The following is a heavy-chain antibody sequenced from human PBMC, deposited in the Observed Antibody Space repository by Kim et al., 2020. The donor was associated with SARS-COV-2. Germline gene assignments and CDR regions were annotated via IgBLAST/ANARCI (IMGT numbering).Heavy chain of an antibody. CDR1: GYSFTSYW. D-gene: IGHD1-7*01. J-gene: IGHJ5*02. CDR2: IYPGDSDT. CDR3: ARRGLRYNWNLLSWFDP. Sequence: GESLKISCKGSGYSFTSYWIGWVRQMPGKGLEWMGIIYPGDSDTRYSPSFQGQVTITADKSISTAYLQWSSLKASDTAMYYCARRGLRYNWNLLSWFDPWGQGTLVTVSS. V-gene: IGHV5-51*01.